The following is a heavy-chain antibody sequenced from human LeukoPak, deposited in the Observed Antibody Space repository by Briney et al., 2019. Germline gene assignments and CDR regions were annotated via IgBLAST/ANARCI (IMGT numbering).Heavy chain of an antibody. D-gene: IGHD4-23*01. CDR1: GGSITSYY. CDR2: VYNRGTT. CDR3: ARDYGGNSGEFDP. Sequence: SETLSLTCSVSGGSITSYYWSWIRQSPMKGLEWIGSVYNRGTTYYNPSLKSRVTISGDTSKDQLSLRMTYVTTADTAVYFCARDYGGNSGEFDPWGQGTLVTVSS. V-gene: IGHV4-59*01. J-gene: IGHJ5*02.